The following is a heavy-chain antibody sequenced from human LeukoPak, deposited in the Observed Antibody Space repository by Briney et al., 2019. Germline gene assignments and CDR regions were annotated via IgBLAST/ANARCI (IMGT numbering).Heavy chain of an antibody. V-gene: IGHV5-51*01. CDR1: GYSFPTYW. Sequence: GESLKISCKGSGYSFPTYWIGWVRQMPGKGLEWMGIIYPGDSETRYSPSFLGQVTISADKSISTAYLQWSRLKASDTAMYYCARKSRADYWGQGTLVTVSS. J-gene: IGHJ4*02. CDR3: ARKSRADY. CDR2: IYPGDSET.